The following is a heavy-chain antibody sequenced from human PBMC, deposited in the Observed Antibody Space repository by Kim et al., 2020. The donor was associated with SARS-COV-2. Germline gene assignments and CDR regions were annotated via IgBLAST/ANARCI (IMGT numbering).Heavy chain of an antibody. J-gene: IGHJ4*02. D-gene: IGHD4-4*01. Sequence: ASVKVSCKASGYTFTGYYMHWVRQAPGQGLEWMGWINPNSGGTNYAQKFQGRVTMTRDTSISTAYMELSRLRSDDTAVYYCARAEGYSNPGRGIINQYWGQGTLVTVSS. V-gene: IGHV1-2*02. CDR3: ARAEGYSNPGRGIINQY. CDR2: INPNSGGT. CDR1: GYTFTGYY.